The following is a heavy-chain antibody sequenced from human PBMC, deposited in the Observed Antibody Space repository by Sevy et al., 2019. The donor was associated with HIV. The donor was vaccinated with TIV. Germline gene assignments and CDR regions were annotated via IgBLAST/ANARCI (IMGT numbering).Heavy chain of an antibody. J-gene: IGHJ6*02. CDR3: SRGKYYDFWSGTTDYYGLDV. Sequence: SETLSLTCAVYGGSFSGYYWSWIRQPPGKGLEWIGEINRSGSTNYNSSLKSRVTISVDTSKNQFSLKLSSVTAADTAVYYWSRGKYYDFWSGTTDYYGLDVWGQGTTVTVSS. D-gene: IGHD3-3*01. V-gene: IGHV4-34*01. CDR2: INRSGST. CDR1: GGSFSGYY.